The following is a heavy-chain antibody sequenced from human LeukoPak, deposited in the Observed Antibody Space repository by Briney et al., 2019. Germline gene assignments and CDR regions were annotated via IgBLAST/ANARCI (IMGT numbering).Heavy chain of an antibody. CDR2: IYHSGST. Sequence: SETLSLTCTVSGYSISSGYYWGWIRQPPGKGLEWIGSIYHSGSTYYNPSLRSRVTISVDTSKNQFSLKLSSVTAADTALYHCARGFYGSGMYYFDYWGQGTLVTVSS. D-gene: IGHD3-10*01. CDR3: ARGFYGSGMYYFDY. J-gene: IGHJ4*02. V-gene: IGHV4-38-2*02. CDR1: GYSISSGYY.